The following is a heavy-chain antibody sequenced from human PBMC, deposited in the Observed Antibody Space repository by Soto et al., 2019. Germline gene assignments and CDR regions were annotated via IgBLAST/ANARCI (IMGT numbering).Heavy chain of an antibody. V-gene: IGHV4-34*01. Sequence: SETLSLTCAVYGGSFSGYYWSWIRQPPGKGLEWIGEINHSGSTNYNPSLKSRVTISVDTSKNQFSLKLSSVTAADTAVYYCAIYLSGPSIAAGQRKDYYYFYMDVWGKGTTVTVSS. J-gene: IGHJ6*03. CDR3: AIYLSGPSIAAGQRKDYYYFYMDV. CDR1: GGSFSGYY. D-gene: IGHD6-6*01. CDR2: INHSGST.